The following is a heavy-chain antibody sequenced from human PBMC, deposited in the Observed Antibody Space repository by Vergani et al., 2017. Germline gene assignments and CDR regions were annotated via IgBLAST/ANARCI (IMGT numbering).Heavy chain of an antibody. Sequence: QVQLVQSGAEVKKPGASVKVSCKASGYTFTSHYMHCVRKAPAQGLAWMGIINPSGGRTSYAQKFQDRGTMTRDTSTSTVDMELSSLRSEDTAVYYCAAGPSGGSGSCPDYWGQGTLVTVSS. CDR1: GYTFTSHY. CDR3: AAGPSGGSGSCPDY. D-gene: IGHD3-10*01. CDR2: INPSGGRT. J-gene: IGHJ4*02. V-gene: IGHV1-46*01.